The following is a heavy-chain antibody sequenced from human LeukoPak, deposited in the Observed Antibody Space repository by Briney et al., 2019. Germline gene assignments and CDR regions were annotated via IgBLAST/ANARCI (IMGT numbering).Heavy chain of an antibody. CDR2: VYYNGDT. J-gene: IGHJ5*02. CDR3: ARGGGGYPVSQFDP. V-gene: IGHV4-59*01. Sequence: SETLSLTCTVSGDSFSKYYWSWIRQPPDKGLECIGDVYYNGDTNYNPSLKSRVTISVDTSKNQFSLKLRSVTAADTAVYYCARGGGGYPVSQFDPWGQGTLVTVSS. CDR1: GDSFSKYY. D-gene: IGHD5-18*01.